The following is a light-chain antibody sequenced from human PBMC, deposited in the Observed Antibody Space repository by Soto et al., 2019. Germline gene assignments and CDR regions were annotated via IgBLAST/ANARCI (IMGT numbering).Light chain of an antibody. V-gene: IGKV3-15*01. J-gene: IGKJ1*01. CDR1: QSISSN. CDR2: GAS. Sequence: EIVMTQSPATLSVFPGEIATLSCRASQSISSNLAWYQQKPGQVPRLLMYGASTRATGIPARFSGSGSGTEFTLTISSVQSEDFAVYYCQKYNNWPRTFGQGTKVDIK. CDR3: QKYNNWPRT.